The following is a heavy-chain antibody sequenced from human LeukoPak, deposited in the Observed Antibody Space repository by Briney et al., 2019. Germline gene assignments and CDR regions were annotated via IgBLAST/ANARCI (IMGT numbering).Heavy chain of an antibody. CDR1: GFIFSDYT. J-gene: IGHJ4*02. CDR2: ISSSSSYI. V-gene: IGHV3-21*01. CDR3: ARGYGRADY. D-gene: IGHD5-18*01. Sequence: TGGSLRLSCAGSGFIFSDYTMNWVRQAPGKGLEWVSSISSSSSYIYYADSVKGRFTTSRDNAKNSLYLQMNSLRAEDTAVYYCARGYGRADYWGQGTLVSVSS.